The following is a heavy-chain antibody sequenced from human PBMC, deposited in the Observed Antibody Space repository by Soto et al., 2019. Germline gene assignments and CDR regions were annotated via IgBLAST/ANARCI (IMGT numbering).Heavy chain of an antibody. V-gene: IGHV3-23*01. CDR3: AKVFSGAFYYYGMDV. J-gene: IGHJ6*02. D-gene: IGHD6-19*01. Sequence: GSLRLSCAASGFTFSSYAMSWVRQAPGKGLEWVSAISGSGGSTYYADSVKGRFTISRDNSKNTLYLQMNSLRAEDTAVYYCAKVFSGAFYYYGMDVWGQGTTVTVSS. CDR2: ISGSGGST. CDR1: GFTFSSYA.